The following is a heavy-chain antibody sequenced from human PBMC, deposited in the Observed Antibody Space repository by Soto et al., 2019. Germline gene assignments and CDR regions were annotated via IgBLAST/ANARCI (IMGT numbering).Heavy chain of an antibody. CDR2: IKQDGSEK. D-gene: IGHD3-22*01. V-gene: IGHV3-7*03. CDR1: GFTFSSYW. Sequence: AGGSLRLSCAASGFTFSSYWMSWVRQAPGKGLEWVANIKQDGSEKYYVDSVKGRFTISRDNAKNSLYLQMNSLRAEDTAVYYCARDGYYYDSSGYYIFDYWGQGTLVTVSS. CDR3: ARDGYYYDSSGYYIFDY. J-gene: IGHJ4*02.